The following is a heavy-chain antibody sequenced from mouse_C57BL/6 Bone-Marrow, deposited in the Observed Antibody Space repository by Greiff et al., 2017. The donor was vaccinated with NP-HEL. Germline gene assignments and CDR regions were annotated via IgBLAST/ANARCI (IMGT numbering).Heavy chain of an antibody. CDR3: AIYDYGPLRYFDV. V-gene: IGHV1-59*01. CDR2: IDPSDSYT. CDR1: GYTFTSYW. Sequence: QVQLQQPGAELVRPGTSVKLSCKASGYTFTSYWMHWVKQRPGQGLEWIGVIDPSDSYTNYNQKFKGKATLTVDTSSSTAYMQLSSLTSEDSAGAYFAIYDYGPLRYFDVWGTGTTVTVSS. J-gene: IGHJ1*03. D-gene: IGHD2-4*01.